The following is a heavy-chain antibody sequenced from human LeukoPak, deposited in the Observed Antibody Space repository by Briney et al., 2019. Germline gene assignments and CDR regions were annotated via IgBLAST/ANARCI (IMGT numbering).Heavy chain of an antibody. D-gene: IGHD6-6*01. Sequence: SQTLSLTCTVSGGSISSGSYYWSWIRQPAGKGLEWIGRIYYSGSTNYNPSLKSRVTISVDTSKNQFSLKLSSVTAADTAVYYCARDFASSSPPYYYYYMDVWGKGTTVTVSS. CDR3: ARDFASSSPPYYYYYMDV. CDR1: GGSISSGSYY. CDR2: IYYSGST. V-gene: IGHV4-61*02. J-gene: IGHJ6*03.